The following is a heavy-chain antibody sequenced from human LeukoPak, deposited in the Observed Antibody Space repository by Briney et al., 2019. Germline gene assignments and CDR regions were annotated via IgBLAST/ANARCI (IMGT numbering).Heavy chain of an antibody. V-gene: IGHV3-13*01. CDR2: IGTASDT. Sequence: RGGLRLSSAPPGFSSSIFDMRWVPHPPGEGLGWVSTIGTASDTYYPGSVEGRFTLSRDNAKNSLYLQMNSLTAGGTAVYYCARGPPRGKYYYMDVWGKGTTVTVSS. CDR3: ARGPPRGKYYYMDV. D-gene: IGHD1-1*01. J-gene: IGHJ6*03. CDR1: GFSSSIFD.